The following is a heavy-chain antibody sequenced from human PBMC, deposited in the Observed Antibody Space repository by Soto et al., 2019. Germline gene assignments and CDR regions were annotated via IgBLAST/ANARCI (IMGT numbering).Heavy chain of an antibody. J-gene: IGHJ6*02. Sequence: PGGSLRLSCAASGFTFSSYAMHWVRQAPGKGLEWVAVISYDGSNKYYADSVKGRFTISRDNSKNTLYLQMNSLRAEDTAAYYCASGRAGDNSGYYYGMDVWGQGTTVTVSS. V-gene: IGHV3-30-3*01. CDR2: ISYDGSNK. D-gene: IGHD1-1*01. CDR3: ASGRAGDNSGYYYGMDV. CDR1: GFTFSSYA.